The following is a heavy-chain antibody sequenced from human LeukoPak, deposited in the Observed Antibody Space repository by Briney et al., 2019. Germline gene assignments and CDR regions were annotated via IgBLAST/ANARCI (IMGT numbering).Heavy chain of an antibody. Sequence: GGSLRLSCAASGFTSSSYAMSWVRQAPGKGLEWVSAISGSGGRTYYADSVKGRFTISRDKSKNTLYLQMNSLRAEDTAVYYCAKSQTIFGVVIFDYWGQGTLVTVSS. CDR3: AKSQTIFGVVIFDY. V-gene: IGHV3-23*01. CDR2: ISGSGGRT. J-gene: IGHJ4*02. CDR1: GFTSSSYA. D-gene: IGHD3-3*01.